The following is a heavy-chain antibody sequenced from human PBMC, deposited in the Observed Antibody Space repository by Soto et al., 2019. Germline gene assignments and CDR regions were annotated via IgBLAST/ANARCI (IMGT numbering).Heavy chain of an antibody. V-gene: IGHV1-3*01. CDR1: GYTFTSYA. Sequence: QVQGVQSGAEVKKPGASVKVSCKASGYTFTSYAMHWVRQAPGQRLEWMGWINAANDNIKYSQKFQGRVTITSDTSASIVYMELTSLRSEDTAVYYCARGSSWAHFDYWGQGTLVTVSS. CDR3: ARGSSWAHFDY. CDR2: INAANDNI. D-gene: IGHD6-13*01. J-gene: IGHJ4*02.